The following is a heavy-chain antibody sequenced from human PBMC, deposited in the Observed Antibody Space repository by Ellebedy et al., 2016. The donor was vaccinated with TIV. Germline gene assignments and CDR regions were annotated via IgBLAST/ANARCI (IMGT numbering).Heavy chain of an antibody. CDR1: GDSVSSNSAI. V-gene: IGHV6-1*01. CDR2: TYYRSKWYT. D-gene: IGHD3-10*01. CDR3: GRGCVTRVRGGGPRPGCGSDN. J-gene: IGHJ4*02. Sequence: SQTLSLTCSIAGDSVSSNSAIWNWIRQSPSRGLEWLGRTYYRSKWYTDYGVSVKSRITINPDTAKNQVSLQLNSVSPEDTAVYYCGRGCVTRVRGGGPRPGCGSDNWGQGTLVTVSS.